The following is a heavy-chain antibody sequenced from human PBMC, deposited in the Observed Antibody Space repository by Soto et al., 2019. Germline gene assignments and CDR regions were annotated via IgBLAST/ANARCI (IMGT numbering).Heavy chain of an antibody. Sequence: QVQLVQSGAEVKTPGSSVKVSCKASGGTFSNYAISWVRQAPGQGLEWMGGIIPIFDTADYAQRFQGRVTITADEATSTAYLDLSSLTSGDTAVYYCARDMILAAISYRYYALDVWGQGITVTVSS. CDR2: IIPIFDTA. CDR1: GGTFSNYA. J-gene: IGHJ6*02. V-gene: IGHV1-69*01. CDR3: ARDMILAAISYRYYALDV. D-gene: IGHD2-15*01.